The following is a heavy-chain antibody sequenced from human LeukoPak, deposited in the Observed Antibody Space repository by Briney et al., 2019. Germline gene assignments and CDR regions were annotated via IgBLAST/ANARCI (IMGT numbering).Heavy chain of an antibody. CDR1: GYTFSGYY. V-gene: IGHV1-2*06. D-gene: IGHD6-13*01. Sequence: ASVKVSCKASGYTFSGYYMHWVRQAPGQGLEWMGRINPNSGGTNYAQNFQGRVTMTTDTSINTAYMELSRLGSDDTAIYYCARDRLSAAGSGGWGQGTLVTVSS. CDR3: ARDRLSAAGSGG. CDR2: INPNSGGT. J-gene: IGHJ4*02.